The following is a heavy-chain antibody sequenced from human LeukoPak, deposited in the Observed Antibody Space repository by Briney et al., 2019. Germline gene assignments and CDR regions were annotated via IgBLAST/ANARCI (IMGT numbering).Heavy chain of an antibody. CDR2: ISGSGGST. V-gene: IGHV3-23*01. CDR3: AKAVAGPLDY. D-gene: IGHD6-19*01. J-gene: IGHJ4*02. CDR1: GFTFSSNS. Sequence: GSLRLSCAASGFTFSSNSMNWVRQAPGKGLEWVSAISGSGGSTYYADSVKGRFTISRDNSKNTLYLQMNSLRAEDTAVYYCAKAVAGPLDYWGQGTLVTVSS.